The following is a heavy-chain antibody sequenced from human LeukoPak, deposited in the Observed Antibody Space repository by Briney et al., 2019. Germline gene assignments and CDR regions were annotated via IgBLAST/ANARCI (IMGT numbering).Heavy chain of an antibody. CDR2: IYYSGST. J-gene: IGHJ5*02. D-gene: IGHD3-22*01. V-gene: IGHV4-39*01. CDR3: VRLFYYDSRGPPS. CDR1: GGSIRSSNYY. Sequence: SETLSLTCNVLGGSIRSSNYYWGWIRQPPGKGLEWIGSIYYSGSTYYNPSLKGRGTMSVDTSNSQFSLKLTSATATDTAVYYCVRLFYYDSRGPPSWGQGTLVTVSS.